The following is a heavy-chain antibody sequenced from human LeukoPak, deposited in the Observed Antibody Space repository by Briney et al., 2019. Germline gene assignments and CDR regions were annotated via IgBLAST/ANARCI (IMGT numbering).Heavy chain of an antibody. CDR3: ARQPSRDAFDI. V-gene: IGHV5-51*01. CDR2: IYPGDSDT. CDR1: GYRFTSYW. J-gene: IGHJ3*02. Sequence: PGEPLKISCKGSGYRFTSYWIAWVRQMPGKGLEWMGSIYPGDSDTRYSPSYQGQVTITVDKSISTAYLQWTSLKASDTAMYYCARQPSRDAFDIWGQATMVTVSS.